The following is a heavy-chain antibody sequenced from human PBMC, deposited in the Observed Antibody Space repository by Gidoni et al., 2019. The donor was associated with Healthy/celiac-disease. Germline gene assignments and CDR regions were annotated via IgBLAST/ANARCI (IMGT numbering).Heavy chain of an antibody. CDR1: GGFSSGYY. Sequence: QVQLQQWGAGLFKPSVTPSVTCSVYGGFSSGYYWCWICQPPGKGLEWIGEMNHSGSTNYSPSLKSRVAISVDTSKNQFSLKLSSVTAADTAVYYCARAGGEDIVVVVAATLFDYWGQGTLVTVSS. CDR2: MNHSGST. CDR3: ARAGGEDIVVVVAATLFDY. V-gene: IGHV4-34*01. J-gene: IGHJ4*02. D-gene: IGHD2-15*01.